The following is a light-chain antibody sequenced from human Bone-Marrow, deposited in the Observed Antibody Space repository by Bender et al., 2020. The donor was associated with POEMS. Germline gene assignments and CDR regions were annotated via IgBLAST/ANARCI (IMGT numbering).Light chain of an antibody. V-gene: IGLV3-16*01. Sequence: SYELTQPPSVSVSLGQMARITCSGEALPKKYAYWYQRKSGQFPVLVIYKDNETPSGIPERLSGSSSGTIVTVIISGVQAEDESDYYCQSADSSGTSWVFGRGTKLTVL. J-gene: IGLJ3*02. CDR3: QSADSSGTSWV. CDR2: KDN. CDR1: ALPKKY.